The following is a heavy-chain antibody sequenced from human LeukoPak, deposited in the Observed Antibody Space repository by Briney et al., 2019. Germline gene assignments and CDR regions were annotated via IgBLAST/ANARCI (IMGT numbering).Heavy chain of an antibody. CDR3: ARGGESIAAAGNFDY. J-gene: IGHJ4*02. CDR1: GGSISSYY. Sequence: PSETLSLTCTVSGGSISSYYWSWIRQPPGKGLEWIGYIYYSGSTNYNPSLKSRVTISVDTSKNHFSLKLSSVTAADTAEYYCARGGESIAAAGNFDYWGQGTLVTVSS. V-gene: IGHV4-59*01. CDR2: IYYSGST. D-gene: IGHD6-13*01.